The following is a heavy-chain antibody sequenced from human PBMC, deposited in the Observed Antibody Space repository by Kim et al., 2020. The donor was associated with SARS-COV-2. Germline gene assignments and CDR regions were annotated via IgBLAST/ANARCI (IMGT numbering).Heavy chain of an antibody. CDR1: GFTFSGST. Sequence: GGSLRLSCAASGFTFSGSTMHWVRQASGKGLEWVGRIRSKANSYATAYAASVKNRFTISRDDSKNTAYLQMNSLKTEDTAVYYCTRVSPIPGGWHDAFDIWGQGTMVTVSS. CDR2: IRSKANSYAT. D-gene: IGHD6-19*01. V-gene: IGHV3-73*01. CDR3: TRVSPIPGGWHDAFDI. J-gene: IGHJ3*02.